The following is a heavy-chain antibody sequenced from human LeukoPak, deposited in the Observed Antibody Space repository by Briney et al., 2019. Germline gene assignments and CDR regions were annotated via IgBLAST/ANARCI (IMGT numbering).Heavy chain of an antibody. CDR1: GGSFSGYY. J-gene: IGHJ4*02. CDR2: INHSGST. D-gene: IGHD6-19*01. CDR3: ARGQGVAGSRPIDY. Sequence: SETLSLTCAVYGGSFSGYYWSWIRQPPGKGPEWIGEINHSGSTNYNPSLKSRVTISVDTSKNQFSLKLSSVTAADTAVYYCARGQGVAGSRPIDYWGQGTLVTVSS. V-gene: IGHV4-34*01.